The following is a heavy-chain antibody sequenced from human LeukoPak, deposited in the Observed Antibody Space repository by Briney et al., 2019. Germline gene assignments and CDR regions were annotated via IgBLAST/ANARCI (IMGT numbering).Heavy chain of an antibody. V-gene: IGHV3-30*03. CDR3: ARGTPTGLKAFDI. CDR1: GFTFSSYG. J-gene: IGHJ3*02. CDR2: ISYDGSNK. D-gene: IGHD2-2*01. Sequence: GGSLRLSCAASGFTFSSYGMHWVRQAPGKGLEWVAVISYDGSNKYYADSVKGRFTISRDNSKNTLDLQMNSLRAEDTAVYYCARGTPTGLKAFDIWGQGTMVTVSS.